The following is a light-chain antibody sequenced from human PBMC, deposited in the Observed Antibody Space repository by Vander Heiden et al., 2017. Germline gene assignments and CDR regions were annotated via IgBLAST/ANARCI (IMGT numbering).Light chain of an antibody. V-gene: IGKV1-39*01. CDR2: AAS. CDR1: QSISSY. J-gene: IGKJ2*01. Sequence: DIQMTQSQSSLSASVGDRVTITCRASQSISSYLNCYQQKPGKAPKLLIYAASSLQSGVPSRFRGSGSGTDFTITIRSLQPEDIATYYCHQSYSTPPYTFRQGTKLEIK. CDR3: HQSYSTPPYT.